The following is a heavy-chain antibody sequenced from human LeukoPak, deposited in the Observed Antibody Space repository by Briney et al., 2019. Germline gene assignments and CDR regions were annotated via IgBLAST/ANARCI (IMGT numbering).Heavy chain of an antibody. CDR3: ARPEGGRYCSSTSCYGLDY. J-gene: IGHJ4*02. CDR2: ISVSGGST. CDR1: GFTLSIYA. Sequence: GRSLSLSRAVSGFTLSIYAMCWVPRDPGRGLEWVSAISVSGGSTYYAHNVKGRFTMSRDNSTSTAYMQMKSLRADDTAVYYCARPEGGRYCSSTSCYGLDYWGQGTLVTVSS. D-gene: IGHD2-2*01. V-gene: IGHV3-23*01.